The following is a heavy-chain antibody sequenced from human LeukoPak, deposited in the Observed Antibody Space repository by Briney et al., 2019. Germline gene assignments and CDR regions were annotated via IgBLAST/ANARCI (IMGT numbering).Heavy chain of an antibody. CDR1: GFTFSSYS. D-gene: IGHD2-2*01. CDR3: ARDCRGTSRWIFDY. J-gene: IGHJ4*02. Sequence: GGSLRLSCAASGFTFSSYSMNWVRQAPGKGLEWVSSISSSSSYIYYADSVKGRFTISRDNAKNSLYLQMNSLRAEDTAVYYCARDCRGTSRWIFDYWGQGTLVTVSS. CDR2: ISSSSSYI. V-gene: IGHV3-21*01.